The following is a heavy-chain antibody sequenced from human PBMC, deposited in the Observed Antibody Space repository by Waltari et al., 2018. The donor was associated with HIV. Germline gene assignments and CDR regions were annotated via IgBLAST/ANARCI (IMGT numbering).Heavy chain of an antibody. CDR2: LIPVFGTL. Sequence: QVQLVQSGAEVKRPGSSVKVSCQASGGTFNRYSVSWVRQAPGQGLEWMGGLIPVFGTLNYAQKFKDRLTLIADEAKGTAYMELTNLRSEDTALYYCSTSRQNNSYASDYGAYLLASWGQGTLVTVSS. CDR3: STSRQNNSYASDYGAYLLAS. V-gene: IGHV1-69*12. J-gene: IGHJ4*02. D-gene: IGHD4-17*01. CDR1: GGTFNRYS.